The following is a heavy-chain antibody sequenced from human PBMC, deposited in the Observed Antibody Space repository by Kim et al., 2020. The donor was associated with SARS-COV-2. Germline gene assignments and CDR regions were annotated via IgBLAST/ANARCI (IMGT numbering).Heavy chain of an antibody. Sequence: IYYPDSVEGRFAISRDNAKNSLYLQMNSLRAEDTAVYYCARGGSYYAFDYWGQGTLVTVSS. CDR2: I. CDR3: ARGGSYYAFDY. J-gene: IGHJ4*02. D-gene: IGHD1-26*01. V-gene: IGHV3-48*03.